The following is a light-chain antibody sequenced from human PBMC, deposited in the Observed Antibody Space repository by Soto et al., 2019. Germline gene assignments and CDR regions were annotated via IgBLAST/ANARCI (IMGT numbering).Light chain of an antibody. V-gene: IGKV3-15*01. CDR3: QQYDNWPTWT. CDR1: QSVSSY. Sequence: EIVLTQSPATLSLSPGERATLSCRASQSVSSYLAWYQQKPDQAPRLLIYDASTRATGIPARFSGSGSGTEFTLSVSSLQSEDFAVYYCQQYDNWPTWTFGQGTKVDIK. J-gene: IGKJ1*01. CDR2: DAS.